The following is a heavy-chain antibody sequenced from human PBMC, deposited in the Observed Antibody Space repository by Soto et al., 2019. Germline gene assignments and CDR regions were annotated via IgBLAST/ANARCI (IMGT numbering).Heavy chain of an antibody. CDR1: AYSFTDYS. J-gene: IGHJ4*01. Sequence: ASVQVSFKGSAYSFTDYSTICVLQAPGQKPDWXGWINTGTGVTQYSQHFQARVTISRDTYANTAYLDLSRLRSEDAAVYYCARCHFQQFRVDYWGQGTLVTVSS. CDR3: ARCHFQQFRVDY. CDR2: INTGTGVT. V-gene: IGHV1-3*04. D-gene: IGHD6-13*01.